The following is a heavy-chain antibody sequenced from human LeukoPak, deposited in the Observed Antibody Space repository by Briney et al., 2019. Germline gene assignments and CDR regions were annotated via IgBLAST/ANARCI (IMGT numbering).Heavy chain of an antibody. J-gene: IGHJ4*02. CDR2: IYYSGST. D-gene: IGHD3-16*01. CDR1: GGSISSYY. Sequence: AETLSLTRTVSGGSISSYYWSWIRQPPGRGLEWFGYIYYSGSTNYNPSLKRRVSIAVDTSNNQSSLKLSSATAADTAVYYCASGQITFDYWGQGTLVSVSS. CDR3: ASGQITFDY. V-gene: IGHV4-59*01.